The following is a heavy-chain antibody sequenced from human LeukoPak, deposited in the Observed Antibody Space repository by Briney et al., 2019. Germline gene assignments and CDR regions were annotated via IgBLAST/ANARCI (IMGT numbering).Heavy chain of an antibody. CDR3: ATLNGNPDY. D-gene: IGHD1-20*01. J-gene: IGHJ4*02. CDR2: ISGGAVST. Sequence: GGSLRLSCAASGFTFSSYAMSWVRQAPGKGLEWVSAISGGAVSTYYADSVKGRFTISRDNSKNTLYLQMNSLRAEDTAIYYCATLNGNPDYWGQGTLGTVSS. V-gene: IGHV3-23*01. CDR1: GFTFSSYA.